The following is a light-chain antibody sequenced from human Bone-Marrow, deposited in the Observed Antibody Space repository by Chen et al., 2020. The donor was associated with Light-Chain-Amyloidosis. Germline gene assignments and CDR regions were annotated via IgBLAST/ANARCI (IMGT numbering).Light chain of an antibody. J-gene: IGLJ2*01. Sequence: SYELTQPPSVSVSPGQTARITCSGDDLPTKYAYWYQQKPGQAPVLVIHRDTERPSGISERFSGVSSGTTATLTISGVQAEDEADSHCQSADSSGTYEVIFGGGTKLTVL. CDR3: QSADSSGTYEVI. CDR2: RDT. V-gene: IGLV3-25*03. CDR1: DLPTKY.